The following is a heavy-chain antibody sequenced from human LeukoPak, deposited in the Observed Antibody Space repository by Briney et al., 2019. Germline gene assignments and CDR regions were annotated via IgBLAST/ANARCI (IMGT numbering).Heavy chain of an antibody. J-gene: IGHJ4*02. D-gene: IGHD3-22*01. Sequence: GGSLRLSCAASGFTFSTSWMHWVRQAPGKGLVCVSRINTIGSTTSYADSVKGLFAISRDDSKNTVYLQMNSLRAEDTAVYYCARAMISGSEYWGQGTLVTVS. CDR2: INTIGSTT. CDR3: ARAMISGSEY. V-gene: IGHV3-74*01. CDR1: GFTFSTSW.